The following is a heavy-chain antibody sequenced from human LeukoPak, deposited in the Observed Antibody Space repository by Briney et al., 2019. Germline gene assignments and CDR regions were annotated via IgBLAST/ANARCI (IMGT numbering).Heavy chain of an antibody. D-gene: IGHD6-19*01. Sequence: GGSLRLSCAASGFTFSSYAMSWVRQAPGRGLEWVSAISGSGGSTYYADSVKGRFTISRDNSKNTLYLQMNSLRAEDTAVYYCAKVVPKAFRIAVAGTPDYWGQGTLVTVSS. CDR2: ISGSGGST. CDR1: GFTFSSYA. V-gene: IGHV3-23*01. J-gene: IGHJ4*02. CDR3: AKVVPKAFRIAVAGTPDY.